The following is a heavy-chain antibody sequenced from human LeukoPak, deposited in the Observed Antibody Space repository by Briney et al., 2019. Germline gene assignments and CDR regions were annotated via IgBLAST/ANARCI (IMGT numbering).Heavy chain of an antibody. V-gene: IGHV3-23*01. Sequence: PGGSLRLSCAASGFTFSSYAMSWVRQAPGKGLEWVSTFSGSGGNTYYADSVKGRFTISRDNSKNTLYLQMNSLRAEDTAVHYCAKSGLNRFDYWGQGTLVTVSS. CDR1: GFTFSSYA. CDR2: FSGSGGNT. CDR3: AKSGLNRFDY. D-gene: IGHD2-15*01. J-gene: IGHJ4*02.